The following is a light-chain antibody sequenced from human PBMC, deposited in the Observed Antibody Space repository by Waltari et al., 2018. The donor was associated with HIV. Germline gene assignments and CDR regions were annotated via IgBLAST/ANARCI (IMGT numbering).Light chain of an antibody. CDR3: QQFYTTTWS. V-gene: IGKV4-1*01. CDR2: WAS. CDR1: QSLLYSSNNKNY. J-gene: IGKJ1*01. Sequence: DIVVTQSPDYLAVSLGGRAAMHCKSTQSLLYSSNNKNYLAWYQKKPGQPPKLLIYWASTRASGVPARFSGSGSGTNFTLTINGLQAEDVAIYYCQQFYTTTWSFGPGTRVEI.